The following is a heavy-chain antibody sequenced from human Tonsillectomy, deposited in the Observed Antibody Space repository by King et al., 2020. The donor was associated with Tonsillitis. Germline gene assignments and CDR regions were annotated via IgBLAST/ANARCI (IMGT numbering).Heavy chain of an antibody. CDR1: GDSVSSGSYY. J-gene: IGHJ4*02. CDR3: ARGYNWNDY. D-gene: IGHD1-20*01. Sequence: QLQESGPGLVKPSETLSLTCTVSGDSVSSGSYYWTWIRQPPGKGLEWIGFIFHSGSLSYSSSLKSRVTISIDGSKNQFSLNLGSVTAADTAVYYCARGYNWNDYWGQGTLVTVSS. CDR2: IFHSGSL. V-gene: IGHV4-61*01.